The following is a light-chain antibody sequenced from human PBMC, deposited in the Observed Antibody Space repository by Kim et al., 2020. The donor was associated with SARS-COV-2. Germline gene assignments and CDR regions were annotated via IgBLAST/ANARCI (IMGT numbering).Light chain of an antibody. J-gene: IGKJ1*01. CDR2: GAV. V-gene: IGKV3-20*01. Sequence: PGTTAPRTCTDRQRASRSYLFWYHQKPGQAPRQLVDGAVSRATSVPERFTGRAVGTDLTLTISRLEPEDRAVYYCQKRGSSPTRTIGQGTQVE. CDR3: QKRGSSPTRT. CDR1: QRASRSY.